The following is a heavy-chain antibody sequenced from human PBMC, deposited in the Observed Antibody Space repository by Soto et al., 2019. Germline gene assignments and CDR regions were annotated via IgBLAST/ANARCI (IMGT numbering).Heavy chain of an antibody. CDR1: GGTFSSYA. D-gene: IGHD3-10*01. Sequence: QVQLVQSGAEVKKPGSSVKVSCKASGGTFSSYAISWVRQAPGQGLEWMGGIIPIFGTANYTQKFQGRVTITADESTSTAYMELSSLRSEDTAVYYCARVHGFGELPNYYGMDVWGQGTTVTVSS. CDR2: IIPIFGTA. CDR3: ARVHGFGELPNYYGMDV. J-gene: IGHJ6*02. V-gene: IGHV1-69*01.